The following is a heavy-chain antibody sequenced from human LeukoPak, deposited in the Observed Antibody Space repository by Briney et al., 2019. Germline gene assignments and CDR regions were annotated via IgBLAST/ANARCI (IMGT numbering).Heavy chain of an antibody. Sequence: ASVKVSCTVSGYTLTELSMHWGRRAPGKGLEWMGGFDPEDGETIYAQKFQGRVTMTEDTSTDTAYMELSSLRSEDTAVYYCATVNEYSSSSTQFDPWGQGTLVTVSS. CDR1: GYTLTELS. CDR2: FDPEDGET. D-gene: IGHD6-6*01. J-gene: IGHJ5*02. V-gene: IGHV1-24*01. CDR3: ATVNEYSSSSTQFDP.